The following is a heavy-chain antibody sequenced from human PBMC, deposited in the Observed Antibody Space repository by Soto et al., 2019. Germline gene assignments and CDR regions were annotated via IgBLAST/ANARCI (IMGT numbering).Heavy chain of an antibody. CDR3: ARVVILVPTASTHYYCHMDV. D-gene: IGHD2-2*01. CDR1: GGTFSNYA. V-gene: IGHV1-69*01. Sequence: QVQLVQSGAEVRKPGSSVTVSCKASGGTFSNYAISWVRQAPGQGLGWMGGIIPIVGTGSYAQKFQGKVTITADEPTTTAYMELSSLRFEDAAVYYCARVVILVPTASTHYYCHMDVWGPGTTVTASS. J-gene: IGHJ6*02. CDR2: IIPIVGTG.